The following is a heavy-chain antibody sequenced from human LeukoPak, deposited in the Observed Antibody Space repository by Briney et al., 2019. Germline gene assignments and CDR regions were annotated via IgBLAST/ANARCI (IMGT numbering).Heavy chain of an antibody. D-gene: IGHD3-22*01. J-gene: IGHJ4*02. CDR3: ARGGYDSTGYYPGH. CDR2: ISGSGGTI. V-gene: IGHV3-11*01. Sequence: GGSLRLSCAASGFTFSDYYMNWIRQAPGKGLEWISYISGSGGTICYADSVKGRFTISRDNGRNSLYLQMNSLRAEDTAVYYCARGGYDSTGYYPGHWGQGTLVTVSS. CDR1: GFTFSDYY.